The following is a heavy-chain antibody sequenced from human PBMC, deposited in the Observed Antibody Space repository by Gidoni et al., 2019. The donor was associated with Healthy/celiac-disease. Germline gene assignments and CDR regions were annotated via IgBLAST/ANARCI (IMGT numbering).Heavy chain of an antibody. Sequence: EVQLVESGGGLVKPGGSLRLSCAASGFTFSSYSMNWFRQAPGKGLEWVSSISSSSSYIYYADSVKGRFTISRDNAKNSLYLQMNSLRAEDTAVYYCARGSYYDFWSGSNPNWFDPWGQGTLVTVSS. CDR1: GFTFSSYS. J-gene: IGHJ5*02. CDR2: ISSSSSYI. D-gene: IGHD3-3*01. V-gene: IGHV3-21*01. CDR3: ARGSYYDFWSGSNPNWFDP.